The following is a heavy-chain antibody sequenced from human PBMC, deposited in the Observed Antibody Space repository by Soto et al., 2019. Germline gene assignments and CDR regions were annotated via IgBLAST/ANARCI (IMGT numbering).Heavy chain of an antibody. CDR3: ARGGQWTTYYYSAMDV. D-gene: IGHD6-19*01. CDR1: GFTFATYG. V-gene: IGHV3-30*03. J-gene: IGHJ6*02. CDR2: ISFDGSTE. Sequence: QVQLVESGGGVVQPGGSLRLSCAASGFTFATYGMHWVRQGPGKGLEWVAIISFDGSTEKLADSVKGRFAISRDNSKNMLYLQMNSLRVEDMAVYYCARGGQWTTYYYSAMDVWGQGTSVTVSS.